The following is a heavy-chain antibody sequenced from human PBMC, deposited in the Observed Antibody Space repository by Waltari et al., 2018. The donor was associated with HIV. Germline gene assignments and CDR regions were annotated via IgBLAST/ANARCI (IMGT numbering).Heavy chain of an antibody. D-gene: IGHD3-3*02. CDR2: LYGDGTT. V-gene: IGHV3-53*02. Sequence: EVKLVQSGGGVVSPEESLRLSCAVSGTLVSDNYMSWIRQARGKGLEWVAVLYGDGTTYYADSVKGRFVVSRDKAKNMFFLQMDYPRGADSANYFCVRGISYYAPWGQGVLVSVS. CDR3: VRGISYYAP. CDR1: GTLVSDNY. J-gene: IGHJ5*02.